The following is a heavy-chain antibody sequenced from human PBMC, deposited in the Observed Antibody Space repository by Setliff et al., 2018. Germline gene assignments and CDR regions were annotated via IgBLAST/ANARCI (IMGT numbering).Heavy chain of an antibody. D-gene: IGHD1-7*01. J-gene: IGHJ6*03. V-gene: IGHV1-69*10. Sequence: SVKVSCKASGGTFNTYGITWVRQAPAQGLEWMGGIIPGLGILDYAQKFQDRVTITADRSTSTAYMELSSLRSEDTAVCYWASRTHPHVITGITQGGGWWYYYYMDVWGKGTTVTVSS. CDR3: ASRTHPHVITGITQGGGWWYYYYMDV. CDR1: GGTFNTYG. CDR2: IIPGLGIL.